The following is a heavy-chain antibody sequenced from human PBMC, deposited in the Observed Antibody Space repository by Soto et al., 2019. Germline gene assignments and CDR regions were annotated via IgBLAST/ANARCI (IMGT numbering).Heavy chain of an antibody. V-gene: IGHV4-59*01. Sequence: SETLSLTCTVSGGSISSYYWSWIRQPPGKGLEWIGYIYYSGSTNYNPSLKSRVTISVDTSKNQFSLKLSSVTAADTAVYYCAREGGYITFDVWGQGTLVTVSS. J-gene: IGHJ4*02. CDR1: GGSISSYY. D-gene: IGHD5-12*01. CDR2: IYYSGST. CDR3: AREGGYITFDV.